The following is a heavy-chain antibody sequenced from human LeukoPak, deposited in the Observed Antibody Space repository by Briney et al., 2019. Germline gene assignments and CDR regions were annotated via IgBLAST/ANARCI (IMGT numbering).Heavy chain of an antibody. D-gene: IGHD3-22*01. V-gene: IGHV3-30*02. CDR1: GFTFSSYG. J-gene: IGHJ4*02. CDR3: AKGGDDSSGYYYFDY. Sequence: GGSLRLSCAASGFTFSSYGMHSVRQAPGKGLEWVAFIRYDGSNKYYADSVKGRFTISRDNSKNTLYLQMNSLRAEDTALYYCAKGGDDSSGYYYFDYWGQGTLATVSS. CDR2: IRYDGSNK.